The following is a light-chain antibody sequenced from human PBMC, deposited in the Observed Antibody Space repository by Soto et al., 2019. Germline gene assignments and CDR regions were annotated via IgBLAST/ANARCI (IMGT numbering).Light chain of an antibody. J-gene: IGLJ2*01. V-gene: IGLV6-57*01. CDR3: QSHDSTNVV. Sequence: NFMLTQPHSVSESPGKTVTISCTRSSGSIASKYVQWYQQRPGSSPTIVIYEDNQRPSGVPDRFSGSIDSSSNSASLTISGLKTEDEADYYCQSHDSTNVVFGGGTQLTVL. CDR1: SGSIASKY. CDR2: EDN.